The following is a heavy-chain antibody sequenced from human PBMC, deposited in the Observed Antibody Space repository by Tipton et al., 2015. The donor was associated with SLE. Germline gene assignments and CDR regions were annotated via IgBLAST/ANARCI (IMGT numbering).Heavy chain of an antibody. V-gene: IGHV4-39*07. CDR2: IYYSGST. Sequence: SSYGMHWVRQAPGKGLEWIGSIYYSGSTYYNPSLKSRVTISVDTSKNQFSLKLSSVTAADTAVYYCARGGPPWIQLWYLWYFDLWGRGTLVTVSS. J-gene: IGHJ2*01. D-gene: IGHD5-18*01. CDR1: SSYG. CDR3: ARGGPPWIQLWYLWYFDL.